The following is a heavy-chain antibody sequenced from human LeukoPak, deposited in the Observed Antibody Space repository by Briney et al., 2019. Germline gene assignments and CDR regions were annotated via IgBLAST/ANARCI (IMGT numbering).Heavy chain of an antibody. D-gene: IGHD1-26*01. Sequence: KPSETLSLTCTVSGYSISSGYYWGWIRQPPGKGLEWIGSIYHSGSTYYNPSLKSRVTISVDTSKNQFSLKLSSVTAADTAVYYCARSWWESADYWGQGTLVTVSS. CDR3: ARSWWESADY. V-gene: IGHV4-38-2*02. CDR1: GYSISSGYY. CDR2: IYHSGST. J-gene: IGHJ4*02.